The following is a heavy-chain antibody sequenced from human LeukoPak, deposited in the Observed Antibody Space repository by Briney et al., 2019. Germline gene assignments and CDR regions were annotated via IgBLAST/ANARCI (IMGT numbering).Heavy chain of an antibody. V-gene: IGHV3-64D*06. Sequence: GGSLRLSCSASGFTFSSYAMHWVRQAPGKGLEYVSAISRNGGSTYYADSVKGRFTISRDNSKNTLYLQMSSLRAEDTAVYYCVKDWGAIFTGYWYYWGQGTLVAVSS. CDR1: GFTFSSYA. D-gene: IGHD3-9*01. J-gene: IGHJ4*02. CDR2: ISRNGGST. CDR3: VKDWGAIFTGYWYY.